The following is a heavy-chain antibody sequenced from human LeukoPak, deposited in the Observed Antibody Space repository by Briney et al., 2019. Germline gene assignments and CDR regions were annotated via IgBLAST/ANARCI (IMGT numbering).Heavy chain of an antibody. V-gene: IGHV3-7*01. J-gene: IGHJ3*02. D-gene: IGHD3-22*01. Sequence: PGGSLRLSCEGSRFTFGNYWMNWVRQAPGKGLEWVANIKQDGSVKYCVDSVKGRFTISRDNAKNSLYLQMASLRAEDTAVYYCARDSEHYDSGAYYDAFDIWGQGTLVTVSS. CDR2: IKQDGSVK. CDR3: ARDSEHYDSGAYYDAFDI. CDR1: RFTFGNYW.